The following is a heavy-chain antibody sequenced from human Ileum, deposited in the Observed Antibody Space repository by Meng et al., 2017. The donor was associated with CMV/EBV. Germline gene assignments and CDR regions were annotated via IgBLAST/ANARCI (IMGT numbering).Heavy chain of an antibody. J-gene: IGHJ4*02. D-gene: IGHD3-3*01. CDR1: YPFTGYY. V-gene: IGHV1-2*02. Sequence: YPFTGYYMHWVRPAPGQGLEWMGWINPNSGGTNYAQKFQGRVTMTRDTSISTAYMELSRLRSDDTAVYYCARGSRRITIFGVVTGLGYWGQGTLVTVSS. CDR3: ARGSRRITIFGVVTGLGY. CDR2: INPNSGGT.